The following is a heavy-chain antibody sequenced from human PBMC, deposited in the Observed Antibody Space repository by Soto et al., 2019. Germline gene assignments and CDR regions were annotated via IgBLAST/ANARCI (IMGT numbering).Heavy chain of an antibody. J-gene: IGHJ6*02. CDR1: GYTFTGYY. Sequence: QVQLVQSGAEVKKPGASVKVSCKASGYTFTGYYMHWVRQAPGQGLEWMGWINPNSGGTNYAQKFQGRVTMTRDTSISTAYMELSRLRSDDTAVYYCARNVDTAMVPGVYYYGMDVWGQETTVTVSS. CDR2: INPNSGGT. V-gene: IGHV1-2*02. CDR3: ARNVDTAMVPGVYYYGMDV. D-gene: IGHD5-18*01.